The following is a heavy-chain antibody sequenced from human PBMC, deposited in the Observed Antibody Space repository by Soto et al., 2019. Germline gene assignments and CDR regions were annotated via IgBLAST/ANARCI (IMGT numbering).Heavy chain of an antibody. CDR2: INQDGSER. Sequence: EVQLVESGGGLVQPGGSLRLPCAASGFTFSTYWMTWVRQPPGKGLEWVASINQDGSERYYVDSVRGRFTISRDNAKNSLYLHMHRLRAEDTAVYYCVCGGNFFVYWGQGTLVTVSP. CDR3: VCGGNFFVY. D-gene: IGHD3-16*01. CDR1: GFTFSTYW. V-gene: IGHV3-7*01. J-gene: IGHJ4*02.